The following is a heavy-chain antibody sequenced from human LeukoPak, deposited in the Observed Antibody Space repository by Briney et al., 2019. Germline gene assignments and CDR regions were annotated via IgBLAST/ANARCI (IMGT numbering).Heavy chain of an antibody. J-gene: IGHJ3*02. CDR3: ARDDNLYGSGSKGWDI. D-gene: IGHD3-10*01. V-gene: IGHV3-23*01. CDR1: GFTFSSYA. CDR2: ISGSGGST. Sequence: GGSLRLSCAASGFTFSSYAMSWVRQAPGKGLEWVSAISGSGGSTYYADSVKGRFTISRDNAKNSLYLQMNSLRAEDTAVYYCARDDNLYGSGSKGWDIWGQGTMVTVSS.